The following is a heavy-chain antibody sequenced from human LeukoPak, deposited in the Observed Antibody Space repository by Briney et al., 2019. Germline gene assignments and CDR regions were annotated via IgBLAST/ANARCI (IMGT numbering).Heavy chain of an antibody. CDR3: ARTILGYCSSTSCSQRNYFDY. CDR1: GYTFTSYV. D-gene: IGHD2-2*01. Sequence: ASVKVSCKASGYTFTSYVISWVRQAPGQGREWMGWICAYNGNTNYAQKLQGRVTMTTDTSTSTAYMELRSLRSDDTAVYYCARTILGYCSSTSCSQRNYFDYWGQGTLVTVSS. V-gene: IGHV1-18*01. CDR2: ICAYNGNT. J-gene: IGHJ4*02.